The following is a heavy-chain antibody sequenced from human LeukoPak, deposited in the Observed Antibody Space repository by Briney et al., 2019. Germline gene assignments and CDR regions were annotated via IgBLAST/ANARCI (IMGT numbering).Heavy chain of an antibody. J-gene: IGHJ4*02. CDR3: ARDPSNSSGWFPYVDY. CDR1: GYSFTSYW. Sequence: GESLKISCKGSGYSFTSYWIGWVRQAPGQGLEWMGWISTYNGNTKYPQKFQGRVTVTTDTSTSTAYMELRSLTSDDTAVYYCARDPSNSSGWFPYVDYWGQGTLVTVSS. D-gene: IGHD6-19*01. CDR2: ISTYNGNT. V-gene: IGHV1-18*04.